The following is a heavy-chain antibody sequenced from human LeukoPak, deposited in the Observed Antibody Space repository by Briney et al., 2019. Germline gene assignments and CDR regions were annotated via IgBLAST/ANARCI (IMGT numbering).Heavy chain of an antibody. CDR1: RYIFTSYY. D-gene: IGHD6-13*01. J-gene: IGHJ4*02. CDR2: INPNSGGT. Sequence: ASVKVSCKASRYIFTSYYIHWVRQAPGQGLEWMGWINPNSGGTNYAHKFQDRVTMTGDTSISTAYMELSRLRSDDTAVYYCARDRGSSWYVDYWGQGTLVTVSS. CDR3: ARDRGSSWYVDY. V-gene: IGHV1-2*02.